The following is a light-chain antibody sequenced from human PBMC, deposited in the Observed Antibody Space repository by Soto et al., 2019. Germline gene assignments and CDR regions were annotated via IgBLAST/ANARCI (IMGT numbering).Light chain of an antibody. Sequence: QSALTQPASVSGSPGQSITISCTGTSSDVGNYNYVSWYQQHPGRVPKLMIYDVTNRPSGVSNRFSGSKSGNTASLTISGLQAEDDADYYCSSYTSTNAVVFGGGTQLTVL. CDR3: SSYTSTNAVV. V-gene: IGLV2-14*03. CDR1: SSDVGNYNY. CDR2: DVT. J-gene: IGLJ2*01.